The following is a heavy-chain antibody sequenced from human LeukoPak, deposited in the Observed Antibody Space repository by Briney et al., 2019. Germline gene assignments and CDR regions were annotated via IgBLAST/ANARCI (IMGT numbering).Heavy chain of an antibody. CDR2: ISGSGGST. CDR1: GFTFNSYA. CDR3: ARDKGRGAFDI. J-gene: IGHJ3*02. Sequence: GGSLRLSCAASGFTFNSYAMSWVRQAPGKGLEWVSAISGSGGSTYYADSVKGRFTISRDNAKNSLYLQMNSLRAEDTAVYYCARDKGRGAFDIWGQGTMVTVSS. V-gene: IGHV3-23*01.